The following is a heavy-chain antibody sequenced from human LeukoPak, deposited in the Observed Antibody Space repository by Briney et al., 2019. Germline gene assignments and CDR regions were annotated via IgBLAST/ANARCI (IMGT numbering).Heavy chain of an antibody. J-gene: IGHJ5*02. Sequence: SQTLSLACAVSGGSISSGGYSWSWIRQPPGKGLEWIGYIYHSGSTYYNPSLKSRVTISVDRSKNQFSLKLSSVTAADTAVYYCARAVPANWFDPWGQGTLVTVSS. CDR1: GGSISSGGYS. D-gene: IGHD2-2*01. CDR3: ARAVPANWFDP. V-gene: IGHV4-30-2*01. CDR2: IYHSGST.